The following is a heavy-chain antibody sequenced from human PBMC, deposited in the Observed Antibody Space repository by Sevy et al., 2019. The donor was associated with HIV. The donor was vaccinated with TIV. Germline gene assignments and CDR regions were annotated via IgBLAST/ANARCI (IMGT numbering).Heavy chain of an antibody. CDR1: GFSFSTYW. Sequence: GGSLRLSCAASGFSFSTYWMHWVRQAPGKGRGWVANIKQDESEKNYVASVKGRFTISRDNAKNSVYLQMNSLRPEDTAIYYCARGNSGSFDYWGQGTLVTVSS. J-gene: IGHJ4*02. CDR3: ARGNSGSFDY. CDR2: IKQDESEK. D-gene: IGHD3-22*01. V-gene: IGHV3-7*04.